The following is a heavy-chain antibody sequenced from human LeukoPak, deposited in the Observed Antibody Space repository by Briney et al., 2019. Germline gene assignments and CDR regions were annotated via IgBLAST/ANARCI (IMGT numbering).Heavy chain of an antibody. CDR3: ARNEIIPHPYYFDY. D-gene: IGHD2-21*01. J-gene: IGHJ4*02. CDR2: IYHSGST. CDR1: GYSISSGCY. V-gene: IGHV4-38-2*02. Sequence: PSETLSLTCTVSGYSISSGCYWGWIRQPPGKGLEWIGSIYHSGSTFYNPSLKSRVTISVDTSKNQFSLKLSSVTAADTAVYYCARNEIIPHPYYFDYWGQGTLVTVSS.